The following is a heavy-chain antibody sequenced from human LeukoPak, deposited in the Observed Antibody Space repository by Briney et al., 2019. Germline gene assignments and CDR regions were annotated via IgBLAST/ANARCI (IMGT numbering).Heavy chain of an antibody. CDR1: GGTFSIYA. V-gene: IGHV1-69*13. CDR2: IIPIFGTA. CDR3: ARYDYYDSSGYYSDFDY. Sequence: SVTVPFKASGGTFSIYAISWVRQAPGQGLEWMGGIIPIFGTANYAQKFQGRVTITADESTSTAYMELSSLRSEDTAVYYCARYDYYDSSGYYSDFDYWGQGTLVTVSS. J-gene: IGHJ4*02. D-gene: IGHD3-22*01.